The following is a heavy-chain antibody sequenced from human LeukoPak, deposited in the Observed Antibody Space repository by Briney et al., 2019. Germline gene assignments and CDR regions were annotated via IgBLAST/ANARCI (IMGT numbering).Heavy chain of an antibody. CDR3: ARSTLAPDAFDI. D-gene: IGHD1-1*01. CDR2: FKSDGSST. Sequence: SGGSLRLSCAASGFTFSSYWMHWVRQAPGKGLVWVSRFKSDGSSTSYADSVKGRFTISRDNAKNTLYLQMNSLRAEDTAVYYCARSTLAPDAFDIWGQGTMVTVSS. CDR1: GFTFSSYW. J-gene: IGHJ3*02. V-gene: IGHV3-74*01.